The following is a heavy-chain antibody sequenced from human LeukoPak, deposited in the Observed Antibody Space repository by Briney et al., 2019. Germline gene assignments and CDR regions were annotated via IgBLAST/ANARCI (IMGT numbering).Heavy chain of an antibody. J-gene: IGHJ3*02. CDR3: ASSPTYYCSSTSCYQNAFDI. Sequence: PSETLSLTCAVSGYSISSGYYWGWIRPPPGKGLEWIGSIYHSGSTYYNPSLKSRVTISVDTSKNQFSLKLSSVTAADTAVYYCASSPTYYCSSTSCYQNAFDIWGQGTMVTVSS. D-gene: IGHD2-2*01. V-gene: IGHV4-38-2*01. CDR1: GYSISSGYY. CDR2: IYHSGST.